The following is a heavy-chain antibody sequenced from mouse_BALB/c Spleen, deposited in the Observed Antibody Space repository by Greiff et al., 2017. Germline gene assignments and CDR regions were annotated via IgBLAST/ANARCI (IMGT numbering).Heavy chain of an antibody. CDR1: GFTFSDYY. CDR3: ARHHWDDYAMDY. D-gene: IGHD4-1*01. V-gene: IGHV5-4*02. CDR2: ISDGGSYT. Sequence: DVQLVESGGGLVKPGGSLKLSCAASGFTFSDYYMYWVRQTPEKRLEWVATISDGGSYTYYPDSVKGRFTISRDNAKNNLYLQMSSLKSEDTAMYYCARHHWDDYAMDYWGQGTSVTVSS. J-gene: IGHJ4*01.